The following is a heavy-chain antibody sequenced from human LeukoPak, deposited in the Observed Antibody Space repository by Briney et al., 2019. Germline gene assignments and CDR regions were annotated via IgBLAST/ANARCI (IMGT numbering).Heavy chain of an antibody. Sequence: GGSLRLSCAASGFTVSSNYMSWVRQAPGKGLEWVSVIYSGGGTYYADSVKGRFTISRDNSKNTLYLQMNSLRAADTAVYYCAKGSGGRGSCADYWGQGTLVTVSS. CDR2: IYSGGGT. V-gene: IGHV3-53*01. CDR1: GFTVSSNY. J-gene: IGHJ4*02. CDR3: AKGSGGRGSCADY. D-gene: IGHD2-15*01.